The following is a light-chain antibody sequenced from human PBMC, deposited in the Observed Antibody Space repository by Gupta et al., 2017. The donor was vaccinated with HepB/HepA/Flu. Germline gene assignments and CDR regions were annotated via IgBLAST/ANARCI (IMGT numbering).Light chain of an antibody. Sequence: EIVLTQSPATLSLSPGERATLSCRASQSVSSYLAWYQQKPGQAPRLLIYDASNRATGIPARFSGSGSGTDFTLTSSSLETEDFAVYDFQQRSNWLFGQGTRLEIK. CDR1: QSVSSY. CDR3: QQRSNWL. V-gene: IGKV3-11*01. CDR2: DAS. J-gene: IGKJ5*01.